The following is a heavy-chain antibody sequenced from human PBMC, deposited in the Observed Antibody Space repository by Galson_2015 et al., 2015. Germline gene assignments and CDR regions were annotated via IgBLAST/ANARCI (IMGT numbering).Heavy chain of an antibody. V-gene: IGHV3-23*01. CDR3: AKGHIWGSYRTLYFDY. D-gene: IGHD3-16*02. Sequence: SLRLSCAAPGFTFSNHAMNWVRQAPGKGLEWVSGISGGGGSTYYADSVKGRFLISRDNSKSTLYLQVNSLRADDTAKYYCAKGHIWGSYRTLYFDYWGEGALVTVSS. CDR2: ISGGGGST. J-gene: IGHJ4*02. CDR1: GFTFSNHA.